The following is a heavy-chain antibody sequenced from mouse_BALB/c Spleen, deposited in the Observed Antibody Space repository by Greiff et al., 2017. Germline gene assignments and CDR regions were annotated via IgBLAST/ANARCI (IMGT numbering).Heavy chain of an antibody. D-gene: IGHD1-1*01. V-gene: IGHV5-12-1*01. CDR2: ISSGGGST. CDR3: ARHARTDGNFDY. J-gene: IGHJ2*01. CDR1: GFAFSSYD. Sequence: EVKVVESGGGLVKPGGSLKISCAASGFAFSSYDMSWVRQTPEKRLEWVAYISSGGGSTYYPDTVKGRFTISRDNAKNTLYLQMSSLKSEDTAMYYCARHARTDGNFDYWGQGTTLTVSS.